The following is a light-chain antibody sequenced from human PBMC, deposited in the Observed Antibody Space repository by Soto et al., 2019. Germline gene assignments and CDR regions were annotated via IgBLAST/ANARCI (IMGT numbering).Light chain of an antibody. J-gene: IGKJ1*01. CDR3: QQYGSSPPT. CDR2: GAA. V-gene: IGKV3-20*01. CDR1: QSVSTNY. Sequence: EIVLTQSPATLSLSPGERATLSCRASQSVSTNYLAWYQRTPGQAPRLISYGAASRAAGLPDRFSGGGSRTVFTLTVTRLHPCVFAVYCLQQYGSSPPTFGQGTKLEIK.